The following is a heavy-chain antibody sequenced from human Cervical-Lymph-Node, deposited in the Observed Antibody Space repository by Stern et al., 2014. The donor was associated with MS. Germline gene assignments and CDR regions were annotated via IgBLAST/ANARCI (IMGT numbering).Heavy chain of an antibody. CDR1: GYAFTGNF. D-gene: IGHD3-22*01. V-gene: IGHV1-2*02. J-gene: IGHJ4*02. CDR2: INPNSGGT. Sequence: VQLVESGGEVKKPGASVKVSCKASGYAFTGNFMNWVRQAPGQGLEWMGWINPNSGGTDFAQKFQGRVTLTRDTSISTAYMELTRLRSDDTAVYYCARDEGRGNYYDSTGSFDSWGQGTLVTVSS. CDR3: ARDEGRGNYYDSTGSFDS.